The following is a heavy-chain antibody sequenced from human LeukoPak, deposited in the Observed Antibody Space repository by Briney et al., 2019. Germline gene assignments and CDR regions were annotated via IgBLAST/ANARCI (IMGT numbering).Heavy chain of an antibody. CDR3: ARSYCSSTSCYTGAFDI. Sequence: SEPLSLTCTVSGGSISSGSYYWSWIRQPAGKGLEWIGRIYTSGSTNYNPSLKSRVTISVDTSKNQFSLKLSSVTAADTAVYYCARSYCSSTSCYTGAFDIWGQGTMVTVSS. CDR2: IYTSGST. V-gene: IGHV4-61*02. CDR1: GGSISSGSYY. J-gene: IGHJ3*02. D-gene: IGHD2-2*02.